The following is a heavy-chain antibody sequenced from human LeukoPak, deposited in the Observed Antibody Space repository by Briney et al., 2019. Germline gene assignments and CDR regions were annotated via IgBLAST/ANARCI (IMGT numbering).Heavy chain of an antibody. J-gene: IGHJ4*02. CDR2: IYYSGST. CDR1: GGSISSYY. V-gene: IGHV4-59*08. CDR3: ARWAVVTANYFDY. D-gene: IGHD2-15*01. Sequence: SETLSLTCTVSGGSISSYYWSWIRQPPGKGLEWIGSIYYSGSTYYNPSLKSRVAISVDTSKNQFSLKLSSVTAADTAVYYCARWAVVTANYFDYWGQGTLVTVSS.